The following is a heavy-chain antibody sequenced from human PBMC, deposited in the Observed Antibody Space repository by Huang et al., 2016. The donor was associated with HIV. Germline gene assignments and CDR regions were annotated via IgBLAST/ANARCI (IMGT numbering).Heavy chain of an antibody. V-gene: IGHV7-4-1*02. CDR1: GYTFTNYD. D-gene: IGHD6-13*01. J-gene: IGHJ4*02. Sequence: QVQLVQSGSELKKPGASVKVSCKASGYTFTNYDMNWVRQAPGQGLELMGVLNTNAGNPPYDHGVTGRFVFSVDASVSTAYLQISSLKAEDPAMYYCARGCSSWPNSDYWCQGTLVTVSS. CDR2: LNTNAGNP. CDR3: ARGCSSWPNSDY.